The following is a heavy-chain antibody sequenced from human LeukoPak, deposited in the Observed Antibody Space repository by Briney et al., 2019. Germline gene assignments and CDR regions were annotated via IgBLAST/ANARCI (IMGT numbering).Heavy chain of an antibody. Sequence: PGGSLRLSCAASGFTFSTYAMHWVRQAPGKGLEWMAVISFDGSNKYYADSVKGRFTISRDNSKNTLYLQMNSLRAEDTAVYYCARVEDYVWGSHPGYFDYWGQGTLVTVSS. J-gene: IGHJ4*02. CDR3: ARVEDYVWGSHPGYFDY. D-gene: IGHD3-16*01. V-gene: IGHV3-30-3*01. CDR2: ISFDGSNK. CDR1: GFTFSTYA.